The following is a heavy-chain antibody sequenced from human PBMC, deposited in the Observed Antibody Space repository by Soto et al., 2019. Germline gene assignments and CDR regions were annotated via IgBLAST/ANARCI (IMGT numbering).Heavy chain of an antibody. D-gene: IGHD3-10*01. J-gene: IGHJ6*02. CDR3: TTKVTELLWFGGKDYYGMDV. V-gene: IGHV3-15*07. Sequence: GGSLRLSCAASGFTFSNAWMNWVRQAPGKGLEWVGRIKSKTDGGTTDYAAPVKGRFTISRDDSKNTLYLQMNSLKTEDTAVYYCTTKVTELLWFGGKDYYGMDVWGQGTTVTVSS. CDR1: GFTFSNAW. CDR2: IKSKTDGGTT.